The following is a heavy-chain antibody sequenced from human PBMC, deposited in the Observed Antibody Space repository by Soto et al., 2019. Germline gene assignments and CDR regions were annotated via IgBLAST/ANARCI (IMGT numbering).Heavy chain of an antibody. CDR1: GGSISSGGYY. CDR3: AREGGYDILTGYRNWSDP. Sequence: PSETLSLTCTVSGGSISSGGYYWSWIRQPPGKGLEWIGEINHSGSTNYNPSLKSRVTISVDTSKNQFSLKLSSVTAADTAVYYCAREGGYDILTGYRNWSDPWGQGTLVTVSS. CDR2: INHSGST. V-gene: IGHV4-39*07. D-gene: IGHD3-9*01. J-gene: IGHJ5*02.